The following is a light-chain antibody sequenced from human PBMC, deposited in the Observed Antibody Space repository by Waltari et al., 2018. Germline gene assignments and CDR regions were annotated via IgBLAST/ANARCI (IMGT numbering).Light chain of an antibody. Sequence: DIQMTQSPSSVSASVGDRVTLTCRASQAIRNYLAWFQQKPGRAPKPLIYAASSLQSGVPSKFSGSGSGTDFTLTISSLQPEDFASDYCQQYYSFPLTFGGGTKVEIK. J-gene: IGKJ4*01. CDR3: QQYYSFPLT. CDR1: QAIRNY. CDR2: AAS. V-gene: IGKV1-16*02.